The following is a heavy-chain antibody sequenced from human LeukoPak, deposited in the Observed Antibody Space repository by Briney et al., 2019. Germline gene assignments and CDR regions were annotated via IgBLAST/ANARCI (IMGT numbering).Heavy chain of an antibody. CDR3: AREASSGWSPFDY. J-gene: IGHJ4*02. CDR1: GGSVSSGSYY. D-gene: IGHD6-19*01. CDR2: IYYSGST. V-gene: IGHV4-61*01. Sequence: SETLSLTCTVSGGSVSSGSYYWSWIRQPPGKGLEWMGYIYYSGSTNYNPSLKSRVTISVDTSKNQFSLKLSSVTAADTAVYYCAREASSGWSPFDYWGQGTLVTVSS.